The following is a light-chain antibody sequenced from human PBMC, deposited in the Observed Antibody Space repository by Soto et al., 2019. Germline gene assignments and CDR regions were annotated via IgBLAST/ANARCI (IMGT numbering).Light chain of an antibody. J-gene: IGKJ4*01. Sequence: EIVMTQSPATLSVSPGERGTLSCRASQSVSNNLAWYQQKPGQAPRLLIYGASNRATGIPARFSGSGSGTDFTLTISSLEPEDFAVYYCQQRTNWPLTFGGGTKVDI. V-gene: IGKV3-11*01. CDR3: QQRTNWPLT. CDR1: QSVSNN. CDR2: GAS.